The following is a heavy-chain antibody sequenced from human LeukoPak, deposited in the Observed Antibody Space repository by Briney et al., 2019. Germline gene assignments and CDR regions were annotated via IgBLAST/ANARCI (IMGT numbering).Heavy chain of an antibody. CDR1: GYTFTSYA. J-gene: IGHJ4*02. CDR3: ARGRSVATDY. D-gene: IGHD5-12*01. V-gene: IGHV1-46*01. Sequence: ASVNVSCTASGYTFTSYAMNWVRQAPGQGLEWMGIINPSGGSTSYAQKFQGRVTMTRDTSTSTVYMKLSSLRSEDTAVYYCARGRSVATDYWGQGTLVTVSS. CDR2: INPSGGST.